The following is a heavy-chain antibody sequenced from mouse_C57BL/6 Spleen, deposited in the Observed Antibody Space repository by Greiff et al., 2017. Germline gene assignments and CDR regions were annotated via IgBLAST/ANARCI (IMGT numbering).Heavy chain of an antibody. J-gene: IGHJ1*03. CDR3: TTMYYGSSYVYWYFDV. CDR2: IDPENGDT. Sequence: EVMLVESGAELVRPGASVKLSCTASGFNIKDDYMHWVKQRPEQGLEWIGWIDPENGDTEYASKFQGKATITADTSSNTAYLQLSSLTSEDTAVYYCTTMYYGSSYVYWYFDVWGTGTTVTVSS. V-gene: IGHV14-4*01. CDR1: GFNIKDDY. D-gene: IGHD1-1*01.